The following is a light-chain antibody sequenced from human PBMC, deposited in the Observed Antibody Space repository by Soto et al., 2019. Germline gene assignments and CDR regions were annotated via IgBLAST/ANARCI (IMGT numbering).Light chain of an antibody. V-gene: IGKV3-11*01. J-gene: IGKJ4*01. CDR3: QQRVNWLT. CDR2: DAS. CDR1: QSVGTY. Sequence: EIVLTHSPAILSLSPGERATLSCRASQSVGTYLDWYQQKLGQAPRLLIYDASNRATGIPARFSGSGSGTDFTLTISSLEPEDFAVYYCQQRVNWLTFGGGTKVDIK.